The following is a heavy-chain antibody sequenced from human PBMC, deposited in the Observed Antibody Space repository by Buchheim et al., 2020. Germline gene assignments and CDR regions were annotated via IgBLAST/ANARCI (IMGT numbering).Heavy chain of an antibody. D-gene: IGHD6-19*01. CDR2: IYTGGST. CDR3: ARSLIAVANFNY. J-gene: IGHJ4*02. Sequence: EVQLVESGGGLVQPGGSLRLSCAASGITVSSNYMIWVRQAPGKGLEWVSVIYTGGSTYYADPVKGRFTISRVNSKNKPYLQMNSLGAEDTGVYYCARSLIAVANFNYWGQGTL. V-gene: IGHV3-66*02. CDR1: GITVSSNY.